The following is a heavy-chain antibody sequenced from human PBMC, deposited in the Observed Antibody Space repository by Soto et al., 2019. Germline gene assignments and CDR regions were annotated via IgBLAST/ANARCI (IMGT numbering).Heavy chain of an antibody. CDR2: IYWDDDQ. J-gene: IGHJ4*01. D-gene: IGHD2-8*01. V-gene: IGHV2-5*02. CDR1: GFSFSINGVA. Sequence: QITLKESGPTLVKPTQTLTLTCTFSGFSFSINGVAVGWIRQPPGQALEWLALIYWDDDQRYNPSLKNRLTITQEPSRNQGFLTMAHLDPVETTPYYCSHKRECSRGFKVWGQGTPVTVSP. CDR3: SHKRECSRGFKV.